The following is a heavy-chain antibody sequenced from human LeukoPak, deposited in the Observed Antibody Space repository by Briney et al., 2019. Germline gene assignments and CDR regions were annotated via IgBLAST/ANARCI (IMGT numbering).Heavy chain of an antibody. V-gene: IGHV4-39*01. CDR3: AGHAGHYDFWSVNWFDP. CDR2: IYYSGST. CDR1: GGSISSSSYH. J-gene: IGHJ5*02. Sequence: SETLSLTCTVSGGSISSSSYHWGWIRQPPGKGLEWIGSIYYSGSTYYNPSLKSRVTISVDTSKNQFSLKLSSVTAADTAVYYCAGHAGHYDFWSVNWFDPWGQGTLVTVSS. D-gene: IGHD3-3*01.